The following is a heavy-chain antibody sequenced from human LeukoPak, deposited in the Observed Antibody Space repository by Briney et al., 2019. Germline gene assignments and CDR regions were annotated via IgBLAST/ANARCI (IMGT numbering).Heavy chain of an antibody. J-gene: IGHJ6*03. Sequence: NPSETLSLTCAVYGGSFSGYYWSWIRQPPGKGLEWIGEINHSGSTNYNPSLKSRVTMSVDTSKNQFSLKLSSVTAADTAVYYCARAPPFPNYYYYMDVWGKGTTVTISS. CDR3: ARAPPFPNYYYYMDV. CDR1: GGSFSGYY. V-gene: IGHV4-34*01. CDR2: INHSGST.